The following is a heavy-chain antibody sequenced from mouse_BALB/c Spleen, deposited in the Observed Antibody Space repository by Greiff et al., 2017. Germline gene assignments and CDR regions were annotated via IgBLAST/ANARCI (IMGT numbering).Heavy chain of an antibody. V-gene: IGHV6-3*01. J-gene: IGHJ3*01. D-gene: IGHD1-2*01. CDR3: TVYYGFAY. Sequence: DVKLVESGGGLVQPGGSMKLSCVASGFTFSSYWMSWVRQSPEKGLEWVAEIRLKSDNYATHYAESVKGKFTISRDDSKSRLYLQMNSLRAEDTGIYYCTVYYGFAYWGQGTLVTGSA. CDR2: IRLKSDNYAT. CDR1: GFTFSSYW.